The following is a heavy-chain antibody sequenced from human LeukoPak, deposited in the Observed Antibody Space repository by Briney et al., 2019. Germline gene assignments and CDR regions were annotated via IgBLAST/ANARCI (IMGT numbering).Heavy chain of an antibody. V-gene: IGHV4-59*01. J-gene: IGHJ2*01. D-gene: IGHD2-15*01. CDR1: GGSISNYY. CDR2: ISCSGNT. CDR3: AREFASGGYYYWFFDV. Sequence: SETLSLTCTVSGGSISNYYWTWIRQPPGKGLEWIGFISCSGNTNYNPSLRSRVTISLDTSTTQFSLKVTSVTAADTAVYYCAREFASGGYYYWFFDVWGRGTLVTVSS.